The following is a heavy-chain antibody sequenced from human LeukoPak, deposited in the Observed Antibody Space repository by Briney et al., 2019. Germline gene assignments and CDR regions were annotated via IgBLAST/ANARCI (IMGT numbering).Heavy chain of an antibody. CDR3: ARGGGYDYLTSYYYYMDV. V-gene: IGHV4-61*02. D-gene: IGHD5-12*01. CDR2: IYTSGST. CDR1: GGSISSGSYY. J-gene: IGHJ6*03. Sequence: SETLSLTCTVSGGSISSGSYYWSWIRQPAGKGLEWIGRIYTSGSTNYNPSLKSRLTISVDTSKNQFSLKLSSVTAADTAVYYCARGGGYDYLTSYYYYMDVWGKGTTVTISS.